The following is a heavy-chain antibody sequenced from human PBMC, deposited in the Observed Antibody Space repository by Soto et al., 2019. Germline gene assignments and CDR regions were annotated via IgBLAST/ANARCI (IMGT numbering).Heavy chain of an antibody. J-gene: IGHJ5*01. CDR1: GGSVRAPDW. D-gene: IGHD1-1*01. V-gene: IGHV4-4*02. CDR2: VHISGHS. CDR3: ARVRQGCSANNCYFDP. Sequence: SETLYLTCTLSGGSVRAPDWWNWVRQSPDKGLEWIAEVHISGHSNYNPSLRSRVSVSIDSSKNQFYLNLNSVTAADTAIYYCARVRQGCSANNCYFDPWGQGTQVTVSS.